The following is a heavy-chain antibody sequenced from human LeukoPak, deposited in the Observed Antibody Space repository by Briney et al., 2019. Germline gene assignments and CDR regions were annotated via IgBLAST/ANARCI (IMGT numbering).Heavy chain of an antibody. CDR1: GFTFSTYW. CDR2: IKQDGSQK. J-gene: IGHJ4*02. Sequence: GGSLRLSCAASGFTFSTYWMTWARQAPGKGLEWVANIKQDGSQKYYVDSVKGRFTISRDNAKNSLYLQVNSLRAEDTAIYYCTRDFSSGDWGQGTLVTVSS. CDR3: TRDFSSGD. D-gene: IGHD3-3*01. V-gene: IGHV3-7*01.